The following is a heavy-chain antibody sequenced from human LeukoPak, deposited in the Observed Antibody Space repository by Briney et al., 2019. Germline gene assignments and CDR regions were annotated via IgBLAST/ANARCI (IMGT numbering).Heavy chain of an antibody. CDR1: GFTFDDYA. V-gene: IGHV3-9*01. CDR3: AKVTTVTTTGAFDI. CDR2: ISWISGSI. J-gene: IGHJ3*02. Sequence: GRSLRLSCAASGFTFDDYAMHWVRQAPGKGLEWVSGISWISGSIGYADSVKGRFTISRDNAKNSLYLQMNSLRAEDTALYYCAKVTTVTTTGAFDIWGQGTMVTVSS. D-gene: IGHD4-17*01.